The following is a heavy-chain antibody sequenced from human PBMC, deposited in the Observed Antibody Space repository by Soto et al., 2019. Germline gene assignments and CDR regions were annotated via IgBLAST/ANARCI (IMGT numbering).Heavy chain of an antibody. V-gene: IGHV1-46*01. Sequence: ASVKVSCKASGYTFTSYYMHWMRQAPGQGLEWMGIINPSGGSTSYAQKFQGRVTMTRDTSTSTVYMELSSLRSEDTAVYYCARSKGIAATAHYNYYMDVWNKGTTVTVSS. CDR1: GYTFTSYY. CDR2: INPSGGST. D-gene: IGHD6-6*01. J-gene: IGHJ6*03. CDR3: ARSKGIAATAHYNYYMDV.